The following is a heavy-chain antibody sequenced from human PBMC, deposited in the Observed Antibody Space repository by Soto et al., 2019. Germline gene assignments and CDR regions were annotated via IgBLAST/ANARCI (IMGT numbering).Heavy chain of an antibody. J-gene: IGHJ5*02. V-gene: IGHV3-30-3*01. Sequence: GGSLRLSCAASGFTFSSYAMHWVRQAPGKGLEWVAVISYDGSNKYYADSVKGRFTISRDNSKNTLYLQMNSLRAEDTAVYYCAKARGWGVSGWFDPWGQGTLVTVSS. CDR1: GFTFSSYA. D-gene: IGHD6-19*01. CDR3: AKARGWGVSGWFDP. CDR2: ISYDGSNK.